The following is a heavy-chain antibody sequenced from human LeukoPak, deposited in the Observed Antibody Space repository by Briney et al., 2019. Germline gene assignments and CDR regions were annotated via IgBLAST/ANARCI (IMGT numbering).Heavy chain of an antibody. Sequence: GGSLRLSCAASGFTLSNYNINWVRQAPGKGLEWVSSISSSSSYIYYADSVKGRFTISRDNAKNSLYLQMNSLRAEDTAVYYCARGPAGTSYYDFWSGYYFGYWGQGTLVTVSS. CDR1: GFTLSNYN. J-gene: IGHJ4*02. CDR2: ISSSSSYI. CDR3: ARGPAGTSYYDFWSGYYFGY. V-gene: IGHV3-21*01. D-gene: IGHD3-3*01.